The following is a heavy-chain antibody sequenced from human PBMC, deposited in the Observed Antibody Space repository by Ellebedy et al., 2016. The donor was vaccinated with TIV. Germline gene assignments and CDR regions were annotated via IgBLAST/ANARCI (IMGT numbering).Heavy chain of an antibody. D-gene: IGHD2-21*02. Sequence: SETLSLXXIVSGASISGFYLSWIRQPPGKGLEWIGYIYSSGRTTYSPSLKSRLTLSVDTSRKHFSLKLTSVTAADTAVYYCARGDPSDVWGQGTTVTVSS. CDR2: IYSSGRT. J-gene: IGHJ6*02. V-gene: IGHV4-59*01. CDR1: GASISGFY. CDR3: ARGDPSDV.